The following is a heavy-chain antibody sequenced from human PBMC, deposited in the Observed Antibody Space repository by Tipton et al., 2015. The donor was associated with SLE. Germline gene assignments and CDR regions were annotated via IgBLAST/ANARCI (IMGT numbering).Heavy chain of an antibody. D-gene: IGHD6-13*01. Sequence: TLSFTCTVSSGSVSNEFHYWSWIRQPAGKGLEWFGRVYPGGGTNYNPSFNSRVTISVDTSKNHFSLKRTSMTAADTAVYYCARDSPGMAAADWGQGTLVTVSS. CDR3: ARDSPGMAAAD. CDR1: SGSVSNEFHY. J-gene: IGHJ4*02. CDR2: VYPGGGT. V-gene: IGHV4-61*02.